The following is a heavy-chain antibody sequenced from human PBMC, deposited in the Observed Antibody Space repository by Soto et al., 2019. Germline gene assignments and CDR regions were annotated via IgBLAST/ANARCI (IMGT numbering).Heavy chain of an antibody. CDR3: SRRGRRYGYIWDY. CDR2: IIPIFGTA. V-gene: IGHV1-69*12. Sequence: QVQLVQSGAEVKKPGSSVKVSCKASGGTFSSYAISWVRQAPGQGLEWMGGIIPIFGTANYAQKFQGRVTITADESTSTAYMELSSLRSEEKAVYYCSRRGRRYGYIWDYWGQGTLVTVSS. D-gene: IGHD5-12*01. CDR1: GGTFSSYA. J-gene: IGHJ4*02.